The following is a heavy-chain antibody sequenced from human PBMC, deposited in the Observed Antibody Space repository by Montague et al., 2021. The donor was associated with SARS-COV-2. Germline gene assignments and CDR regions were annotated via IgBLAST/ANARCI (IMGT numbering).Heavy chain of an antibody. CDR3: AREMGDDRIGYHPRGWFDP. V-gene: IGHV4-39*07. J-gene: IGHJ5*02. CDR2: IYYSGGT. Sequence: SETLSLTCTVSGGSISSSSYYWGWIRQPPGKGLEWIGSIYYSGGTYYNPSLKSRVTISVDTSKNQFSLKLSSVTAADTAVYYCAREMGDDRIGYHPRGWFDPWGQGTLVTVSS. D-gene: IGHD3-22*01. CDR1: GGSISSSSYY.